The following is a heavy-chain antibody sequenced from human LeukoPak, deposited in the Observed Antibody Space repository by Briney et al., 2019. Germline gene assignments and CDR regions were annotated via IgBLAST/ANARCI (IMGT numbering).Heavy chain of an antibody. CDR2: IYHSGST. J-gene: IGHJ1*01. Sequence: SETLSLTCTVSGGPISSGGYYWSWIRQPPGKGLEWIGYIYHSGSTYYNPSLKSRVTISVDRSKNQFSLKLSSVTAADTAVYYCAREVAAADAEYFQHWGQGTLVLVSS. D-gene: IGHD6-13*01. V-gene: IGHV4-30-2*01. CDR3: AREVAAADAEYFQH. CDR1: GGPISSGGYY.